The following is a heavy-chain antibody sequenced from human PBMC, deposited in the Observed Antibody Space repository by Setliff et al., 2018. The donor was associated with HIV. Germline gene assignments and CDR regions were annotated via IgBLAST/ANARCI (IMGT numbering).Heavy chain of an antibody. D-gene: IGHD6-19*01. V-gene: IGHV4-4*02. Sequence: SETLSLTCAVSGGPLNSRNWWSWVRQPPGKGLEWIGEVFHSGSANSNASLRSRVMISVDTSKNQFSLKLSSVTAADTAVYYCARQGDGWYNWFDPWGQGTLVTVSS. CDR3: ARQGDGWYNWFDP. CDR2: VFHSGSA. CDR1: GGPLNSRNW. J-gene: IGHJ5*02.